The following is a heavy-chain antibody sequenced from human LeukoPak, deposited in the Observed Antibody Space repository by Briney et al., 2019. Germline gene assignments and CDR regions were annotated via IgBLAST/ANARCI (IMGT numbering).Heavy chain of an antibody. V-gene: IGHV4-34*01. Sequence: SETLSLTCAVYGGSFSGYYWSWIRQPPGKGLEWIGEINHSGSTNCNPSLKSRVTISVDTSKNQFSLKLSSVTAADTAVYYCARGLGYYDSSGPNFDYWGQGTLVTVSS. CDR3: ARGLGYYDSSGPNFDY. CDR2: INHSGST. CDR1: GGSFSGYY. D-gene: IGHD3-22*01. J-gene: IGHJ4*02.